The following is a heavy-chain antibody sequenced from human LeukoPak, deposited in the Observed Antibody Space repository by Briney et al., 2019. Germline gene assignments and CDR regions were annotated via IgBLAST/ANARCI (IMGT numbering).Heavy chain of an antibody. J-gene: IGHJ4*02. CDR2: INPSGGST. Sequence: ASVKVSCKASGYTFTSYYMHWVRQAPGQGLEWMGIINPSGGSTSYAQKFQGRVTMTRDTSTSTDYMELSSLRSEDTAVYYCARDTLERDGYNCYFDYWGQGSLVTVSS. V-gene: IGHV1-46*01. CDR1: GYTFTSYY. CDR3: ARDTLERDGYNCYFDY. D-gene: IGHD5-24*01.